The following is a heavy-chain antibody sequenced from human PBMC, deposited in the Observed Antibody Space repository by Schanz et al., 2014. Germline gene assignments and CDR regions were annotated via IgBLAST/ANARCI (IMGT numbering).Heavy chain of an antibody. Sequence: EVQLLESGGGLVQPGGSLRLSCTASGFPFSDYFMAWIRQPPGRGLEWVSFVHPGGSTYYPDSVKGRFTISRDSSKNTLYLQMNSLRAEDTAVYYCAKGRFGELSAFDIWGQGTMVTVSS. CDR3: AKGRFGELSAFDI. D-gene: IGHD3-10*01. V-gene: IGHV3-66*01. CDR2: VHPGGST. CDR1: GFPFSDYF. J-gene: IGHJ3*02.